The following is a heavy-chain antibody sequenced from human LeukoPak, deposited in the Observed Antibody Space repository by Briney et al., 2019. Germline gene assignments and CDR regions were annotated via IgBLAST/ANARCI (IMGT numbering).Heavy chain of an antibody. D-gene: IGHD3-22*01. CDR1: GFTFGDYL. CDR2: IYSGGST. CDR3: ASAIYYYDSSGSGWMNAFDI. J-gene: IGHJ3*02. Sequence: GGSLRPSCTASGFTFGDYLMSWVRQAPGKGLEWVSVIYSGGSTYYADSVKGRFTISRDNSKNTLYLQMNSLRAEDTAVYYCASAIYYYDSSGSGWMNAFDIWGQGTMVTVSS. V-gene: IGHV3-53*01.